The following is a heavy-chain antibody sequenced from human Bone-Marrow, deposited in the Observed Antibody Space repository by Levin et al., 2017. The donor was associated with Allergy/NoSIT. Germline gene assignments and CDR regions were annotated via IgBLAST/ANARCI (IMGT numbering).Heavy chain of an antibody. J-gene: IGHJ6*02. Sequence: PGGSLRLSCAASGFTFNSYGMHWVRQAPGKGLQCVAVISYDGSDKDYADSVRGRFTISRDNSRNTVDLLIHSLRAEDTAVYYCSKGQYGLGLPHSYVYGMDAWGQGTSVSVSS. D-gene: IGHD3-16*01. CDR2: ISYDGSDK. CDR1: GFTFNSYG. CDR3: SKGQYGLGLPHSYVYGMDA. V-gene: IGHV3-30*18.